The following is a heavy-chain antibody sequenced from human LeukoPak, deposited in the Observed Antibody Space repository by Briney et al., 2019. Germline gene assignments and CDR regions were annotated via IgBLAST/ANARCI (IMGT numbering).Heavy chain of an antibody. J-gene: IGHJ4*02. V-gene: IGHV4-34*01. CDR2: INHSGST. D-gene: IGHD2-15*01. Sequence: SETLSLTCAAYGRTFSGYYWSWIRQPPGKGLEWIGEINHSGSTTYNPSLKTRVTISVDTSKNQFSLKVTSVTAADTAVYYCARGDYCSGGSCYLNYWGQGTLVTVSS. CDR1: GRTFSGYY. CDR3: ARGDYCSGGSCYLNY.